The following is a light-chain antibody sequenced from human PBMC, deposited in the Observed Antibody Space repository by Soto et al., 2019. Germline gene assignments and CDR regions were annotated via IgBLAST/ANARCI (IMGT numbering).Light chain of an antibody. V-gene: IGLV1-44*01. J-gene: IGLJ2*01. CDR2: SNN. CDR1: SSNIGSNT. CDR3: AAWDDSLNGHVV. Sequence: QSVLTQPPSASGTPGQRVTISCSGSSSNIGSNTVNWYQQLPGTAPKLLIYSNNQRPSGVPERFSGSKSGTSASLAISGLQYEDEADYYCAAWDDSLNGHVVFGGGTKLTVL.